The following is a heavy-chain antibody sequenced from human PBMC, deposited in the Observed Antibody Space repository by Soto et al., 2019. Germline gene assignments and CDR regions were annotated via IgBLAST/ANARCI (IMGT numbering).Heavy chain of an antibody. CDR1: GFTLSNFD. CDR3: ARGGFREYYDGSGYCDY. J-gene: IGHJ4*02. CDR2: ISSSSSYI. D-gene: IGHD3-22*01. Sequence: EVQLVESGGGLVKPGGSLRLSCAASGFTLSNFDMNWVRQAPGKGLEWVSSISSSSSYILYADSLKGRFTISRDNAKNSLYRQMKDLRAEDTHVYYCARGGFREYYDGSGYCDYWGQGNLVTVSS. V-gene: IGHV3-21*06.